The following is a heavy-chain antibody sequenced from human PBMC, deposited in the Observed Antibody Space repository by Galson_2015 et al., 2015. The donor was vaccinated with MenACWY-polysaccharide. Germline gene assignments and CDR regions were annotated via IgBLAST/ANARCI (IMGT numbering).Heavy chain of an antibody. J-gene: IGHJ4*02. Sequence: WVRQAPGKGLEWVSAISGSGGSTYYADSVKGRFTISRDNSKNTLCLQMNSLRAEDTAVYYCAKFSYYYDSSGHYYDYWGQGTLVTVSS. V-gene: IGHV3-23*01. CDR3: AKFSYYYDSSGHYYDY. CDR2: ISGSGGST. D-gene: IGHD3-22*01.